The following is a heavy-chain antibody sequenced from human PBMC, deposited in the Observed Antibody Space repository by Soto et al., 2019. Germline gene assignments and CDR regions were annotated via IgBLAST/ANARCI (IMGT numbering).Heavy chain of an antibody. Sequence: ASVKVSCKASGYTFTGYYMHWVRQAPGQGLEWMGWINPNSGGTNYAQKFQGWVTMTRDTSISTAYMELSRLRSEDTAVYFCARVRCFNGLCHTADYGMDVWGQGTTVTVSS. CDR3: ARVRCFNGLCHTADYGMDV. CDR1: GYTFTGYY. J-gene: IGHJ6*02. V-gene: IGHV1-2*04. CDR2: INPNSGGT. D-gene: IGHD2-8*01.